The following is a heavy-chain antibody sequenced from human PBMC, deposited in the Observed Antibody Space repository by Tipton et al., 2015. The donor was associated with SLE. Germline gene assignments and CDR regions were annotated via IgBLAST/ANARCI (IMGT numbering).Heavy chain of an antibody. CDR1: GYTFSNYG. D-gene: IGHD3-22*01. CDR2: ISPYYGNT. V-gene: IGHV1-18*01. J-gene: IGHJ4*02. Sequence: QSGPEVKKPGASVKVSCKASGYTFSNYGISWVRQAPGQGLEWMGWISPYYGNTNYAQKLQGRVALTTDTSTSTAYMELRSLRSDDTAVYYCARGDYYDGSGHYPGDYWGQGTLVTVSS. CDR3: ARGDYYDGSGHYPGDY.